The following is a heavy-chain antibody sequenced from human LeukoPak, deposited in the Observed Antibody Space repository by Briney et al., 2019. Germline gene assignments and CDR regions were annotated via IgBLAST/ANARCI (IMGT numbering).Heavy chain of an antibody. Sequence: GGSLRLSCAASGFSFSSYAMSWVRQTPERGLEWVSSISTRGASTYYADSVKGRFTVSRDNSKDTLYLQLNSLPAEDTALYYCTSSFDYWGQGILVTVSS. J-gene: IGHJ4*02. D-gene: IGHD2-2*01. CDR2: ISTRGAST. V-gene: IGHV3-23*01. CDR3: TSSFDY. CDR1: GFSFSSYA.